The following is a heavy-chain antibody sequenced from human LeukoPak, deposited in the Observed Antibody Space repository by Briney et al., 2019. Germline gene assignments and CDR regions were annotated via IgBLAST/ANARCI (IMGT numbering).Heavy chain of an antibody. D-gene: IGHD2-2*01. CDR2: INHSGST. CDR1: GGSISSYY. J-gene: IGHJ5*02. Sequence: SETLSLTCTVSGGSISSYYWSWIRQPPGKGLEWIGEINHSGSTNYNPSLKSRVTISVDTSKNQFSLKLSSVTAADTAVYYCARVRYCSSTSCPWGQGTLVTVSS. CDR3: ARVRYCSSTSCP. V-gene: IGHV4-34*01.